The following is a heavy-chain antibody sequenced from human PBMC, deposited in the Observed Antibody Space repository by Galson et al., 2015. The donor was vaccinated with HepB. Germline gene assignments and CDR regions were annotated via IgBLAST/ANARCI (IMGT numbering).Heavy chain of an antibody. CDR3: AKLSSGVSVAGGRDY. CDR1: GFTFTSYA. D-gene: IGHD6-19*01. Sequence: SLRLSCAASGFTFTSYAMNWVRQAPGKGLEWVSGISGSGFSTYYADSVKGRFTIFRDNSKNTVYLQMNSLRAEDTALYYCAKLSSGVSVAGGRDYWGQGTLVTVSS. CDR2: ISGSGFST. J-gene: IGHJ4*02. V-gene: IGHV3-23*01.